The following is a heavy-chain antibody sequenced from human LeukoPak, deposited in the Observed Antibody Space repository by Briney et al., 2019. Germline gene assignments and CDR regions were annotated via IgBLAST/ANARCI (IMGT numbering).Heavy chain of an antibody. CDR3: ARPAYCGADCYFHFDS. V-gene: IGHV3-7*01. D-gene: IGHD2-21*02. Sequence: GGSLRLSCAASGFTFNTYWMSWVRQAPGKGLEWVASINQDGSDKYYLDSVKGRFTISRDNAKSSLFLQMNSLRAEDTAVYYCARPAYCGADCYFHFDSWGRGTLVTVSS. J-gene: IGHJ4*02. CDR1: GFTFNTYW. CDR2: INQDGSDK.